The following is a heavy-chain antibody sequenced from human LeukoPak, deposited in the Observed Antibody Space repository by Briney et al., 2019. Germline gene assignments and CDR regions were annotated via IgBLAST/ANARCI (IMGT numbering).Heavy chain of an antibody. CDR1: GGSISSYY. J-gene: IGHJ4*02. CDR3: ARDTYGSGSYYKPGSYYFDY. CDR2: IYTSGST. Sequence: SETLSLTCTGSGGSISSYYWSWIRQPAGKGLEWIGRIYTSGSTNYNPSLKSRVTVSVDTSKNQFSLKLSSVTAADTAVYYCARDTYGSGSYYKPGSYYFDYWGQGTLVTVSS. V-gene: IGHV4-4*07. D-gene: IGHD3-10*01.